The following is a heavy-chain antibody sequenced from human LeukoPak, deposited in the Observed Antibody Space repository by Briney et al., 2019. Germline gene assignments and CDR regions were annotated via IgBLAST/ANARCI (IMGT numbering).Heavy chain of an antibody. D-gene: IGHD1-1*01. CDR3: AREGNWNDDYYYYYYMDV. Sequence: GRSLRLSCAASGFTFDEYGMHWVRQVPGKGLEWVSSISWNSGSIVYADSVKGRFTISRDNAKNSLYLQMNSLRAEDTAVYYCAREGNWNDDYYYYYYMDVWGKGTTVTASS. CDR1: GFTFDEYG. J-gene: IGHJ6*03. CDR2: ISWNSGSI. V-gene: IGHV3-9*01.